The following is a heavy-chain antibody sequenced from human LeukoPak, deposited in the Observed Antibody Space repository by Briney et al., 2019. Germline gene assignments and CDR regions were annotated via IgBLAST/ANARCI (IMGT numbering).Heavy chain of an antibody. D-gene: IGHD1-1*01. CDR1: GFTFYTYA. Sequence: GSLRLSCAASGFTFYTYAMHWVRQAPGKGLEYVSGIGPDGGTTYYAKSVKGRFTISRDNSKNMVYLQMGSLTADDMGVYYCARGAQLTDYWGQGTLVTVSS. J-gene: IGHJ4*02. CDR3: ARGAQLTDY. CDR2: IGPDGGTT. V-gene: IGHV3-64*01.